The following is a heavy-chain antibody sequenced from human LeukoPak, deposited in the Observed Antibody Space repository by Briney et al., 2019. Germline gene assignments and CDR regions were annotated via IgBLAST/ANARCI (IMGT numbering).Heavy chain of an antibody. J-gene: IGHJ4*02. D-gene: IGHD3-22*01. CDR1: AGTFSSYA. Sequence: SVTVSCKASAGTFSSYAISWVRQAPGQGLEWMGGIIPIFGTANYAQKFQGRVTITADESTSTAYMELSSLRPEDTAVYYCVVGAYYYDPIDWGQGTLVTVSS. CDR3: VVGAYYYDPID. CDR2: IIPIFGTA. V-gene: IGHV1-69*13.